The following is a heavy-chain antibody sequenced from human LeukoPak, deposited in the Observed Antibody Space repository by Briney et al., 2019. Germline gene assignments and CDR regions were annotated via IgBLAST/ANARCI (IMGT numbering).Heavy chain of an antibody. J-gene: IGHJ6*02. D-gene: IGHD2/OR15-2a*01. CDR1: GYTFTGYY. V-gene: IGHV1-2*02. CDR3: AGQTRIYYYYYYGMDV. CDR2: INPNSGGT. Sequence: GASVKVSCKASGYTFTGYYMHWVRQAPGQGLEWMGWINPNSGGTNYAQKFQGRVTMTRDTSISTAYMELSRLRFDDTAVYYCAGQTRIYYYYYYGMDVWGQGTTVTVSS.